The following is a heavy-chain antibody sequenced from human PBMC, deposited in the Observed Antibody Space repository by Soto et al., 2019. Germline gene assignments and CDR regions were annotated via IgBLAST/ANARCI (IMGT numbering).Heavy chain of an antibody. CDR2: MSTDSGNS. CDR3: EVTTGY. CDR1: GYPFTDYD. D-gene: IGHD1-1*01. Sequence: QVQVVQTRTEVKKPGASVKVSCKTSGYPFTDYDITWVRQTTGQGLEWMGWMSTDSGNSGYAQQFQGRVTMTRNTSTSTAYMEMRSLRSEDTAMSDGEVTTGYWVQGTMVT. J-gene: IGHJ4*02. V-gene: IGHV1-8*01.